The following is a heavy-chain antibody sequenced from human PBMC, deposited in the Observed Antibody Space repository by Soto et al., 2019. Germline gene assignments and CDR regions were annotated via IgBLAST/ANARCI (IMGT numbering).Heavy chain of an antibody. D-gene: IGHD2-2*01. CDR3: AIPYCSSTSCYPFHFDY. CDR1: GYTFTSYG. V-gene: IGHV1-18*01. CDR2: ISAYNGNT. Sequence: QVQLVQSGAEVKKPGASVKVSCKASGYTFTSYGISWVRQAPGQGLEWMGWISAYNGNTNYAQKLQGRVTMTTDTSTRTAYMELRSLRSDDTAVYYCAIPYCSSTSCYPFHFDYWGQGTLVTVSS. J-gene: IGHJ4*02.